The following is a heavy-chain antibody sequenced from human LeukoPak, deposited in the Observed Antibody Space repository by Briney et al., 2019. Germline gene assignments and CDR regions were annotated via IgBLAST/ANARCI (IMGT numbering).Heavy chain of an antibody. D-gene: IGHD3-3*01. CDR1: GGSISTYY. V-gene: IGHV4-59*06. Sequence: SETLSLTCSVSGGSISTYYWTWIRQHPGKGLEWIGYIYYSGSTYYNPSLKSRVTISVDTSKNQFSLKLSSVTAADTAVYYCARALTIWVDVWGQGTTVTVSS. J-gene: IGHJ6*02. CDR3: ARALTIWVDV. CDR2: IYYSGST.